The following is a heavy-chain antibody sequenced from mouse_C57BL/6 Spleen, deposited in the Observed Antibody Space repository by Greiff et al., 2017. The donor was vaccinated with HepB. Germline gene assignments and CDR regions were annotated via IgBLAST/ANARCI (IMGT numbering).Heavy chain of an antibody. V-gene: IGHV14-2*01. CDR2: IDPEDGET. Sequence: DVKLQESGAELVKPGASVKLSCTASGFNIKDYYMHWVKQRTEQGLEWIGRIDPEDGETKYAPKFQGKATITADTSSNTAYLQLSSLTSEDTAVYYCARTTVVATGENYFDYWGQGTTLTVSS. CDR3: ARTTVVATGENYFDY. D-gene: IGHD1-1*01. J-gene: IGHJ2*01. CDR1: GFNIKDYY.